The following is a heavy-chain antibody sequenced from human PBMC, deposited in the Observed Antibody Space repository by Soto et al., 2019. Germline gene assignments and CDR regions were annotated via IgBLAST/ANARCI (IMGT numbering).Heavy chain of an antibody. CDR3: ARAIREWLSDYGMDV. Sequence: SETLSLTCTVSGGSISSGGYYWSWIRQHPGKGLEWIGYIYYSGSTYYNPSLKSRVTISVDTSKNQFSLKLSSVTAADTAVYYCARAIREWLSDYGMDVWGQGTTVTVS. CDR2: IYYSGST. J-gene: IGHJ6*02. V-gene: IGHV4-31*03. CDR1: GGSISSGGYY. D-gene: IGHD3-3*01.